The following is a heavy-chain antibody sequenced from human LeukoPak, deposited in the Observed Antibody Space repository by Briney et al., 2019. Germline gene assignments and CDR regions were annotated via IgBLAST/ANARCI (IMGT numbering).Heavy chain of an antibody. D-gene: IGHD2-2*01. CDR2: ISDYNGNT. CDR1: GYTFTSYG. J-gene: IGHJ4*02. V-gene: IGHV1-18*01. Sequence: ASVKDSCKAYGYTFTSYGISWVRQAPGQGLEWMGWISDYNGNTDYAQKFQGRVTMTTDTSTSTAYMELKSLRSDDTAVYYCARVLPGDCYSASCYAFEYSGEGTLVTVSS. CDR3: ARVLPGDCYSASCYAFEY.